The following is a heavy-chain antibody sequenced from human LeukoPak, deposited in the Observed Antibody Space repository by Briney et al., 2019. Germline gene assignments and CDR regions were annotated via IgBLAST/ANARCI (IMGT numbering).Heavy chain of an antibody. Sequence: PGGSLRLSCAASGLTVSNNYMTWVREAPGKGLEWVSVIYSSDSTYYADSVKGRFTISRDNSKNTLYLQMNSPRAEDTAVYYCVYGGALDYWGQGTLLTVSS. V-gene: IGHV3-53*01. D-gene: IGHD3-10*01. CDR3: VYGGALDY. CDR2: IYSSDST. J-gene: IGHJ4*02. CDR1: GLTVSNNY.